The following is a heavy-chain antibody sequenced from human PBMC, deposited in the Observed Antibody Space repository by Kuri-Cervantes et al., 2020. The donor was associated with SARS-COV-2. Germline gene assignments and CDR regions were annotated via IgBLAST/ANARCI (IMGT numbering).Heavy chain of an antibody. J-gene: IGHJ6*03. Sequence: ASVKVSCKASGYTFTSYGISWVRQAPGQGLEWMGWISAYNGNTNYAQKLQGRVTMTTDTSTSTAYMELSSLRSEDTAVYYCARGAHGYNSLLYYYMDVWGKGTTVTVSS. CDR3: ARGAHGYNSLLYYYMDV. V-gene: IGHV1-18*01. CDR2: ISAYNGNT. D-gene: IGHD5-24*01. CDR1: GYTFTSYG.